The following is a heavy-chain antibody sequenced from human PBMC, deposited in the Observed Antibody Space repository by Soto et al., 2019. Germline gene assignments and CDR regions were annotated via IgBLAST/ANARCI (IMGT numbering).Heavy chain of an antibody. Sequence: GGSLRLSCKVSGFTLSTSAMNWVRQGPGKGLECVSYINTDGDVRHYADSVKGRFTVSRDHAKNLVYLQMNNVGADDTAVYFCTRRDVFDLWGQGATVTLSS. CDR1: GFTLSTSA. CDR3: TRRDVFDL. CDR2: INTDGDVR. V-gene: IGHV3-48*01. J-gene: IGHJ3*01.